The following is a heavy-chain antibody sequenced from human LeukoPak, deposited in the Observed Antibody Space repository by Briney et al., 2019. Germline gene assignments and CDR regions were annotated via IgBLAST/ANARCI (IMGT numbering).Heavy chain of an antibody. J-gene: IGHJ4*02. Sequence: LGESLKISCKGSGYSFTSYWIGWVRQMPGKGLEWMGIIYPGDSDTRYSPSFQGQVTISADKSISTAYLQWSSLKASDTAMYYCARQGGPITFGGVIVWDDYWGQGTLVTVSS. CDR2: IYPGDSDT. D-gene: IGHD3-16*02. CDR3: ARQGGPITFGGVIVWDDY. V-gene: IGHV5-51*01. CDR1: GYSFTSYW.